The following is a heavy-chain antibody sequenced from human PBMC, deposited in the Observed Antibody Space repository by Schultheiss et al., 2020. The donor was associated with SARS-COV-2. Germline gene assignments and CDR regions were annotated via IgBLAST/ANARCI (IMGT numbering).Heavy chain of an antibody. D-gene: IGHD1-14*01. CDR1: GFTFSSYG. CDR3: AGTLKVGKKNYYGMDV. J-gene: IGHJ6*02. CDR2: ISWNSGSI. Sequence: GGSLRLSCAASGFTFSSYGMHWVRQAPGKGLEWVSGISWNSGSIGYADSVKGRFTISRDNSKNTLYLQMNSLRAEDTAVYYCAGTLKVGKKNYYGMDVWGQGTTVTVSS. V-gene: IGHV3-9*01.